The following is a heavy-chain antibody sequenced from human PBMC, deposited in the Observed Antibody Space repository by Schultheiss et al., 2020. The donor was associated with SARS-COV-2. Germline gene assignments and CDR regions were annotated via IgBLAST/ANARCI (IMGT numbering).Heavy chain of an antibody. CDR2: IKQDGSEK. Sequence: GGSLRLSCAASGFTFSSYWMSWVRQAPGKGLEWVANIKQDGSEKYYVDSVKGRFTISRDNAKNSLYLQMNSLRAEDTAIYYCAKGLQYYFYHYGMDVWGQGTTVTVSS. CDR3: AKGLQYYFYHYGMDV. V-gene: IGHV3-7*05. CDR1: GFTFSSYW. J-gene: IGHJ6*02.